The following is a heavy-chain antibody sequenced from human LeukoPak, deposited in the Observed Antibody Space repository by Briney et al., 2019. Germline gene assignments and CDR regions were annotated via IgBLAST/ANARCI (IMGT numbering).Heavy chain of an antibody. V-gene: IGHV3-7*05. CDR2: IKQDGSGV. CDR1: GFTFSSHW. Sequence: GGSLRLSCVGSGFTFSSHWMSWVRQAPGRGPGWVANIKQDGSGVDYVESVKGRFTISRDNAKSSLYLQMNSLRAEDTAIYYCERDFIWGQGTPVTVSS. J-gene: IGHJ4*02. CDR3: ERDFI. D-gene: IGHD3-10*01.